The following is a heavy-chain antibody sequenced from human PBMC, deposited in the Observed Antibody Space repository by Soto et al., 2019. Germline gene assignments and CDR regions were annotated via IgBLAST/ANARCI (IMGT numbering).Heavy chain of an antibody. V-gene: IGHV4-34*01. CDR3: ARGSDSAWELLWV. Sequence: KPSETLSLTCSVSGGPLSGYFWSWIRQPPGKGLEWIGEIHRSGSINYRPSLKSRVTISADASNSQFSLKMTSVTAADTAVYYCARGSDSAWELLWVWGQGTPVTVSS. CDR2: IHRSGSI. CDR1: GGPLSGYF. D-gene: IGHD1-26*01. J-gene: IGHJ4*02.